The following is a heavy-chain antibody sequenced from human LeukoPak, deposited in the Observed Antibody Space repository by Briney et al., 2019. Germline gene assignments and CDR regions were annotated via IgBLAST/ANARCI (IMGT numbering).Heavy chain of an antibody. D-gene: IGHD3-22*01. J-gene: IGHJ4*02. CDR2: IYTSGNT. Sequence: SETLSLTCTVSGGSISSGSYYWSWIRQPAGKGLEWIGRIYTSGNTNYNPSLKSRVTISVDTSKNQFSLKLSSVTAADTAVYYCARVPYYYDSSGYYYFDYWGQGTLVTVSS. V-gene: IGHV4-61*02. CDR1: GGSISSGSYY. CDR3: ARVPYYYDSSGYYYFDY.